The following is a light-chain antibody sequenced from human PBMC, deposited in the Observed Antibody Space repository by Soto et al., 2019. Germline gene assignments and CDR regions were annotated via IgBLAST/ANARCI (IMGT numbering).Light chain of an antibody. V-gene: IGKV1-9*01. CDR3: QQLHGYPIT. CDR2: AAS. J-gene: IGKJ5*01. Sequence: ILLTQSPSSLSASVGDRVTITCRASQGIDTSFAWYQQKPGKAPKLLIYAASNFQSGVPSRFSGSGSGTHFTLTISSLQPEDFATYYCQQLHGYPITFGQGTRLEIK. CDR1: QGIDTS.